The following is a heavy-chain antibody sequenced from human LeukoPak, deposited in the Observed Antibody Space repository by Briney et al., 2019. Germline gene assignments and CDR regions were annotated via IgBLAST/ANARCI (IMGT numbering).Heavy chain of an antibody. CDR1: GLTVSINY. Sequence: GGSLRLSCAASGLTVSINYMSWVRQAPGKGLEWVSVIYSGGSTYYADSVKGRFTISKDNSKNTMYLQMNSLRAEDTAVYYCARDTWGSAAAFDIWGQGTMVTVSS. CDR2: IYSGGST. J-gene: IGHJ3*02. D-gene: IGHD7-27*01. V-gene: IGHV3-66*01. CDR3: ARDTWGSAAAFDI.